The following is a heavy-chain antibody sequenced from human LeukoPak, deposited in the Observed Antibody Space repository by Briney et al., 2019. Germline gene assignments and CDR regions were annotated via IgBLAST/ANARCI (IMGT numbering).Heavy chain of an antibody. CDR3: ARDRYSSSWYDY. V-gene: IGHV4-4*07. CDR2: IYTSGST. J-gene: IGHJ4*02. D-gene: IGHD6-13*01. CDR1: GGSISSCY. Sequence: SETLSLTCTVSGGSISSCYWSWIRQPAGKGLEWIGRIYTSGSTNYNPSLKSRVTMSVDTSKNQFSLKLSSVTAADTAVYYCARDRYSSSWYDYWGQGTLVTVSS.